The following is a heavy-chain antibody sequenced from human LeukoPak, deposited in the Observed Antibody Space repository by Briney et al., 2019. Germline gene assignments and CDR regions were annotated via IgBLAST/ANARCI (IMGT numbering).Heavy chain of an antibody. D-gene: IGHD3-22*01. J-gene: IGHJ5*02. CDR2: ISAYNGNT. V-gene: IGHV1-18*01. CDR1: GYTFTSYG. CDR3: AREERSYYDSSGLPAWYNWFDP. Sequence: ASVKVSCKASGYTFTSYGISWVRQAPGQGLEWMGWISAYNGNTNYAQKLQGRVTMTTDTSTSTAYMELRSLRSDDTAVYYCAREERSYYDSSGLPAWYNWFDPWGQGTLVTVSS.